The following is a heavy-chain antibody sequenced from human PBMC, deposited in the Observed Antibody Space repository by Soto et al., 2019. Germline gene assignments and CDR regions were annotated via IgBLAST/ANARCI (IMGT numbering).Heavy chain of an antibody. D-gene: IGHD5-12*01. CDR3: ARHGRYDPVGHGMDV. V-gene: IGHV5-51*01. CDR2: IYPGDSDT. J-gene: IGHJ6*02. Sequence: GKGLEWMGIIYPGDSDTRYSPSFQGQVTISADKSISTAYLQWSSLKASDTAMYYCARHGRYDPVGHGMDVWGQGTTVTVSS.